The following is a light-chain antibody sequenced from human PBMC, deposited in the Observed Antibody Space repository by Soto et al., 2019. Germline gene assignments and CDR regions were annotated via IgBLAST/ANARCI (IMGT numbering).Light chain of an antibody. CDR3: QQYNNWPFT. J-gene: IGKJ3*01. V-gene: IGKV3-15*01. CDR2: GAS. Sequence: ETVMTQSPATLSVSPGERATHSCRASQSVSSNLAWYQQKPGQAPRLLIYGASTRATGIPARFSGSGSGTEFTLTISSLQSEDFAVYYCQQYNNWPFTFGPGTKVDIK. CDR1: QSVSSN.